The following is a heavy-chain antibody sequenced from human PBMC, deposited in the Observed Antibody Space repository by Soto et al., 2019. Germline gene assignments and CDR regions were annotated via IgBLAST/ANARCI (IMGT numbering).Heavy chain of an antibody. CDR1: GYTFTSYY. D-gene: IGHD5-18*01. V-gene: IGHV1-46*01. CDR2: INPSGGST. CDR3: ARVQAANYYYYYGMDV. J-gene: IGHJ6*02. Sequence: GASVKVSCKASGYTFTSYYMHWVRQAPGQGLEWMGIINPSGGSTSYAQKFQGRVTMTRDTSTSTVYMELSSLRSEDTAVYYCARVQAANYYYYYGMDVWGQGTTVTVSS.